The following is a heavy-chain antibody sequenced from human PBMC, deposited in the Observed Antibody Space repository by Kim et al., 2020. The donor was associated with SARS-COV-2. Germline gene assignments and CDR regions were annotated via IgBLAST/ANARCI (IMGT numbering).Heavy chain of an antibody. Sequence: GGSVRLSCAASGFTFSSYEMNWVRQAPGKGLEWVSYISSSGSTIYYADSVKGRFTISRDNAKNSLYLQMNSLRAEDTAVYYCARDPYYYDSSGYYGNDYWGQGTLVTVSS. CDR3: ARDPYYYDSSGYYGNDY. CDR2: ISSSGSTI. J-gene: IGHJ4*02. CDR1: GFTFSSYE. D-gene: IGHD3-22*01. V-gene: IGHV3-48*03.